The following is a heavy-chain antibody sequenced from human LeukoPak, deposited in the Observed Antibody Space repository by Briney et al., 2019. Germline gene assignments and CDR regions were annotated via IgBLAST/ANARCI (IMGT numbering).Heavy chain of an antibody. CDR1: GYSISSGYY. Sequence: SETLSLTCTVSGYSISSGYYWGWIRQPPGKGLEWIGSIYHSGSTYYNPSLKSRVTISVDTSKNQSSLKLSSVTAADTAVYYRARDQPRGIAAAGLIAFDYWGQGTLVTVSS. V-gene: IGHV4-38-2*02. D-gene: IGHD6-13*01. CDR3: ARDQPRGIAAAGLIAFDY. J-gene: IGHJ4*02. CDR2: IYHSGST.